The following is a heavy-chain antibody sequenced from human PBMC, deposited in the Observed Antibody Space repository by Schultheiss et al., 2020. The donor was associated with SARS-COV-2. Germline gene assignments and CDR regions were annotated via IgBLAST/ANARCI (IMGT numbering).Heavy chain of an antibody. V-gene: IGHV3-66*02. CDR1: GFTVSSNY. J-gene: IGHJ4*02. CDR3: ARTYSSVTYYFDY. CDR2: IYSERST. D-gene: IGHD6-19*01. Sequence: GGSLRLSCAASGFTVSSNYMSWVRQAPGKGLEWVSIIYSERSTYYADSVKGRFTISRDNSKNTLYLQMNSLRAEDTAVYYCARTYSSVTYYFDYWGQGTQVTVSS.